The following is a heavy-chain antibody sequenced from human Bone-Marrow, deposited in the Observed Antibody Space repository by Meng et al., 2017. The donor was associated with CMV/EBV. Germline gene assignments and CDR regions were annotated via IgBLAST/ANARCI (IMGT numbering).Heavy chain of an antibody. D-gene: IGHD1-26*01. Sequence: ASVKVSCKASGYTFTGYYMHWVRQAPGQGLEWMGWINPNSGGTNYAQKFQGRVTMTRDTSISTAYMELSRLRFDDTAVYYCATGIVGATNGYGMDVWGQGTTVTVSS. CDR1: GYTFTGYY. CDR2: INPNSGGT. CDR3: ATGIVGATNGYGMDV. V-gene: IGHV1-2*02. J-gene: IGHJ6*02.